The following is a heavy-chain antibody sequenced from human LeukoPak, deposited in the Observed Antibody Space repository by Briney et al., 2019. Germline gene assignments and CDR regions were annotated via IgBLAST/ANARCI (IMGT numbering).Heavy chain of an antibody. CDR2: IGGSGGNT. J-gene: IGHJ4*02. Sequence: GGSLRLSCAASGFTFNKYAMSWVRQAPEKGLEWVSGIGGSGGNTYYADSVKGRFTISRDNSKNTLNLQMNSLRAEDTAMYYCAKGEYIVGRAPTYWGQGTLVTVSS. V-gene: IGHV3-23*01. CDR3: AKGEYIVGRAPTY. D-gene: IGHD1-26*01. CDR1: GFTFNKYA.